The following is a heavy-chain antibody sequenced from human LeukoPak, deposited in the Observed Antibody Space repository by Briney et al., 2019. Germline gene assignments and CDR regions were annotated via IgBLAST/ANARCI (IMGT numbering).Heavy chain of an antibody. D-gene: IGHD2-15*01. Sequence: GGFLRLSCTASGSTFSSYAMSWVRQAPGKGPEWVSTISGSGGTTYYADSVKGRFTISRDNSKNTLYLQMNSLRAEDTAVYYCANLAIAADLDYWGQGTLVTVSS. CDR2: ISGSGGTT. CDR3: ANLAIAADLDY. CDR1: GSTFSSYA. J-gene: IGHJ4*02. V-gene: IGHV3-23*01.